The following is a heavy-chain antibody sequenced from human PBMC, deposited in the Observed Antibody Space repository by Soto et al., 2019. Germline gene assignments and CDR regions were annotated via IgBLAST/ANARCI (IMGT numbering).Heavy chain of an antibody. CDR1: GFSIASSPFY. V-gene: IGHV4-39*02. J-gene: IGHJ2*01. CDR3: YGRHRDLLSFPSRRSADL. CDR2: VYYSGSA. Sequence: SQTWSHTYSISGFSIASSPFYWGCIRLPPGKGLEWIGTVYYSGSAYYNPSLKSRVTISIDKSKNHFSLKLTSVTAADTAVFYCYGRHRDLLSFPSRRSADL. D-gene: IGHD2-15*01.